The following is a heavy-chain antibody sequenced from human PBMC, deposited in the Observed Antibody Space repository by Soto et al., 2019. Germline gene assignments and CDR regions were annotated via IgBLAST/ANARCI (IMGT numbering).Heavy chain of an antibody. Sequence: PSETLSLTCAVYGGSFSGYYWSWIRQPPGKGLEWIGEINHSGSTNYNPSLKSRVTISVDTSKNQFSLKLSFVTAADTAVYYCAGPGPRVGAYYYYGMDVWGQGTTVTVSS. CDR3: AGPGPRVGAYYYYGMDV. D-gene: IGHD1-26*01. V-gene: IGHV4-34*01. CDR2: INHSGST. J-gene: IGHJ6*02. CDR1: GGSFSGYY.